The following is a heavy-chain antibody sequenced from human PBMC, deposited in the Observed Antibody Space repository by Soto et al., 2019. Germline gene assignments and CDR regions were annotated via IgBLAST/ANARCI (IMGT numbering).Heavy chain of an antibody. V-gene: IGHV1-18*01. Sequence: GASVKVSCKASGYTFTSYAISWVPQATGQGLEWMGWISAYNGNTNYAQKLQGRVTMTTDTSTSTAYMELRSLRSDDTAVYYCARVRGGSTVTSPVYYYHGMDVRGQGTTVTVSS. J-gene: IGHJ6*02. CDR1: GYTFTSYA. D-gene: IGHD4-17*01. CDR2: ISAYNGNT. CDR3: ARVRGGSTVTSPVYYYHGMDV.